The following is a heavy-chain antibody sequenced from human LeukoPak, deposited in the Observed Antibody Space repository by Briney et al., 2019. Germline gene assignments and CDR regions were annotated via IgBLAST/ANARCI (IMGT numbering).Heavy chain of an antibody. Sequence: ASAKVSCKASGYTFTSYDINWVRQATGQGLEWMGWMNPNSGNTGYAQKSQGRVTITRNTSISTAYMELSSLRSEDTAVYYCARINYDFWSGLTHYYYYYMDVWGKGTTVTVSS. CDR1: GYTFTSYD. V-gene: IGHV1-8*03. J-gene: IGHJ6*03. CDR2: MNPNSGNT. D-gene: IGHD3-3*01. CDR3: ARINYDFWSGLTHYYYYYMDV.